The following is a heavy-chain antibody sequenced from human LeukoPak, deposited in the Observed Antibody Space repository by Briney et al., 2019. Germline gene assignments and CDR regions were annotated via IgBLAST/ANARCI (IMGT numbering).Heavy chain of an antibody. CDR3: ARDLGRYDSNQGPLDAFDI. V-gene: IGHV3-53*01. Sequence: PGGSLRLSCAASGFTVSSNYMSWVRQAPRKGLEWVSVIYSGGGTYYADSVKGRFTISRDNSKNTLYPQMNSLRAEDTAVYYCARDLGRYDSNQGPLDAFDIWGQGTMVTVSS. CDR2: IYSGGGT. D-gene: IGHD3-22*01. J-gene: IGHJ3*02. CDR1: GFTVSSNY.